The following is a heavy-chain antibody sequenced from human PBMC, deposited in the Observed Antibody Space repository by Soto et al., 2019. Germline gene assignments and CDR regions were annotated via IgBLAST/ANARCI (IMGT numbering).Heavy chain of an antibody. J-gene: IGHJ4*02. CDR1: GGSFSGYY. CDR2: INHSGST. CDR3: ARGLQSYYDFWSGYPTATYFDY. Sequence: QVQLQQWGAGLLKPSETLSLTCAVYGGSFSGYYWSWIRQPPGKGLEWIGEINHSGSTNYNPSLKSRVTISVDTSNNQFSLKLSSVTAADTAVYYCARGLQSYYDFWSGYPTATYFDYWGQGTLVTVSS. D-gene: IGHD3-3*01. V-gene: IGHV4-34*01.